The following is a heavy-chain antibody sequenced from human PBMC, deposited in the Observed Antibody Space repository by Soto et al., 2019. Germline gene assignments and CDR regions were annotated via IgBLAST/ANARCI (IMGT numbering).Heavy chain of an antibody. V-gene: IGHV4-34*01. CDR2: INHSGST. CDR3: ARGLHSSGRTEYFQH. D-gene: IGHD6-19*01. Sequence: QVQLQQWGAGLLKPSETLSLTCAVYGGSFSGYYWSWIRQPPGKGLEWIGEINHSGSTNYNPSLKSRVTISVDTSKNQFSLKLSSVTAADTAVYYCARGLHSSGRTEYFQHWGQGTLVTVSS. CDR1: GGSFSGYY. J-gene: IGHJ1*01.